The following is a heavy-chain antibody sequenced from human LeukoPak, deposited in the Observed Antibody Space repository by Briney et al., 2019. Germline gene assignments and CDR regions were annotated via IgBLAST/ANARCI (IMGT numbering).Heavy chain of an antibody. J-gene: IGHJ4*02. Sequence: PSETLSLTCIVSGGSIRSYYWSWIRQPPGKGLEWIGYIFHSGSTNYNPSLKSRVTISVDTSMNQFSLKLTSVTAADTAVYFCARGFGYDFAVYWGQGILVTVSS. V-gene: IGHV4-59*01. CDR2: IFHSGST. CDR3: ARGFGYDFAVY. CDR1: GGSIRSYY. D-gene: IGHD2-2*01.